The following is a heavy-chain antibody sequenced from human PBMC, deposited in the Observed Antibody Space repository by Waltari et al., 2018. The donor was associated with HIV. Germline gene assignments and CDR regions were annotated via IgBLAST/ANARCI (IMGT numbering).Heavy chain of an antibody. CDR3: ARHSGSMGGAFDV. J-gene: IGHJ3*01. CDR2: LYHSGST. CDR1: GGSVTNYY. Sequence: QLQLQESGPGLAKTSETLSLTCTVSGGSVTNYYWSWIRQPPGKGLEWIGYLYHSGSTNYNPSLKSRVTTSVDTSKNRFSLNLTSVTAADTAVYYCARHSGSMGGAFDVWGQGTMVTVSS. D-gene: IGHD3-10*01. V-gene: IGHV4-59*08.